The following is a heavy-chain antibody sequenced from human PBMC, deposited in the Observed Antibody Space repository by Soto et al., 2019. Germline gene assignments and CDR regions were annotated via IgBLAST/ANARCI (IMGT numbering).Heavy chain of an antibody. CDR1: GGSISSGDYY. J-gene: IGHJ4*02. CDR3: VRDRPYIPLDY. CDR2: IYYSGST. V-gene: IGHV4-30-4*01. Sequence: PSETLSLTCTVSGGSISSGDYYRSWIRQPPGKGLEWIGYIYYSGSTYYNPSLKSRVTISVDTSKNQFSLKLSSVTAADTAVYYCVRDRPYIPLDYWGQGTLVTVSS. D-gene: IGHD2-21*01.